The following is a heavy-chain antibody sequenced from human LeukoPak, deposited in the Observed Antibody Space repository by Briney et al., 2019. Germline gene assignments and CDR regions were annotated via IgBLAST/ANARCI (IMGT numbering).Heavy chain of an antibody. CDR3: ARDYVEFYYGSGSYRFDS. CDR1: GGSISSYY. J-gene: IGHJ4*02. V-gene: IGHV4-4*07. Sequence: PSETLSLTCTVSGGSISSYYWSWIRQPAGKGLEWIGRIDTSGNTNYKPSLKSRVTMSVDTSKNQFSLKLSSVTAADTAVYYCARDYVEFYYGSGSYRFDSWGQGTLVTVSS. D-gene: IGHD3-10*01. CDR2: IDTSGNT.